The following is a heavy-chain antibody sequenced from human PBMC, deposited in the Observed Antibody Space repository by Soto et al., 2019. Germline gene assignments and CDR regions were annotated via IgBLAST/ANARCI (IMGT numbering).Heavy chain of an antibody. CDR2: TYYRSKWYN. V-gene: IGHV6-1*01. Sequence: PSQTLSLTCAISGDSVSSNSAAWNWIRQSPSRGLEWLGRTYYRSKWYNDYAVSVKSRITINPDTSKNQFSLQLNSVTPEDTAVYYCAREIAAAEEGAYYYYMDVWGKGTTVTVSS. CDR3: AREIAAAEEGAYYYYMDV. D-gene: IGHD6-13*01. J-gene: IGHJ6*03. CDR1: GDSVSSNSAA.